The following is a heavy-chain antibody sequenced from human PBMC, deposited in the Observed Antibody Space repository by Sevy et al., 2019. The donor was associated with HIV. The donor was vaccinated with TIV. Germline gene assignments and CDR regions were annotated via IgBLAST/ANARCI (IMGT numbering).Heavy chain of an antibody. Sequence: GESLKISCKGSGYSFSSHWLGWVRHMPGKGLEWMGIIYPDDSVTKYSPSFQGQVTFSADKSISTAYLQWSSLKASDTAMYYCATSRSGYFDSSGYSIYWGQGTLVTVSS. V-gene: IGHV5-51*01. CDR2: IYPDDSVT. D-gene: IGHD3-22*01. J-gene: IGHJ4*02. CDR3: ATSRSGYFDSSGYSIY. CDR1: GYSFSSHW.